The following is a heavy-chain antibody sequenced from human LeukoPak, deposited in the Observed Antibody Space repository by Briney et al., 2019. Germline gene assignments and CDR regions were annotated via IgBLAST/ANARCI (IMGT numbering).Heavy chain of an antibody. CDR1: GYSFTNNW. J-gene: IGHJ4*02. D-gene: IGHD3-22*01. V-gene: IGHV5-51*01. CDR2: IYPGDSAT. Sequence: GESLKISCKGSGYSFTNNWIGWVRHMPGKGLEWMGIIYPGDSATRYSPSFQGQVTISTDKSVTTAYLQWNSLKASDTAMYYCARRGYNYDFDYWGQGTLVTVSS. CDR3: ARRGYNYDFDY.